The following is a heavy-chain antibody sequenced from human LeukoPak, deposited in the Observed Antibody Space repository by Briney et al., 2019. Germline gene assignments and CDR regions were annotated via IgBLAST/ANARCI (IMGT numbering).Heavy chain of an antibody. D-gene: IGHD1-1*01. V-gene: IGHV4-4*07. Sequence: SETLSLTCTVSGGSISRSYWSWMRQPAGKGPEWIGRIYGSGTITYNPSLESRVTMSVDTSKNQFSLKLRSVTAADTAVYYCARVSWFPGTSYYYMDVWGKGTTVTVSS. CDR1: GGSISRSY. J-gene: IGHJ6*03. CDR2: IYGSGTI. CDR3: ARVSWFPGTSYYYMDV.